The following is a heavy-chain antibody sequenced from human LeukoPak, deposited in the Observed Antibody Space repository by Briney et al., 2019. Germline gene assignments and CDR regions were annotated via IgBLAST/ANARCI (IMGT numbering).Heavy chain of an antibody. J-gene: IGHJ4*02. V-gene: IGHV1-3*01. CDR1: GYTFTSYA. D-gene: IGHD6-19*01. CDR2: INAGNGNT. Sequence: ASVKVSCKASGYTFTSYAMHWERQAPGQRLEWMGWINAGNGNTKYSQKFQGRVTITRDTSASTAYMELSSLRSEDTAVYFCARDYLAVANRPGYWGQGNLVTVSS. CDR3: ARDYLAVANRPGY.